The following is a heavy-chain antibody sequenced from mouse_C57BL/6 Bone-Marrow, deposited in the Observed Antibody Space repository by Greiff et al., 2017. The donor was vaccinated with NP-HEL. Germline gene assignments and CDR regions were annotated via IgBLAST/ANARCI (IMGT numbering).Heavy chain of an antibody. CDR3: AREGDYGSSWDY. Sequence: QVQLQQPGAELVMPGASVKLSCKASGYTFTSYWMHWVKQRPGQGLAWIGEIDPSDSYTNYNQKFKGKSTLTVDKSSSTAYMQLSSLTSEDSAVYYCAREGDYGSSWDYWGQGTTLTVSS. J-gene: IGHJ2*01. D-gene: IGHD1-1*01. CDR1: GYTFTSYW. CDR2: IDPSDSYT. V-gene: IGHV1-69*01.